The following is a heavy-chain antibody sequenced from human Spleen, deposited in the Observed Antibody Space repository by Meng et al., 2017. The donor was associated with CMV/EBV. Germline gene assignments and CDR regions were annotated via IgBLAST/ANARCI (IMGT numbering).Heavy chain of an antibody. CDR1: RGSFSGYY. CDR3: ATSLAAAGRGNWFDP. D-gene: IGHD6-13*01. J-gene: IGHJ5*02. V-gene: IGHV4-34*01. Sequence: VYRGSFSGYYWSWIRQPPGKGLEWIGEINHSGSTNYNPSLKSRVTISVDTSKNQFSLKLSSVTAADTAVYYCATSLAAAGRGNWFDPWGQGTLVTVSS. CDR2: INHSGST.